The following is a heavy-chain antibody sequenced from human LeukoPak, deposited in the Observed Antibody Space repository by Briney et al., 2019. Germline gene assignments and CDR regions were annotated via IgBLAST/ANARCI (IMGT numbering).Heavy chain of an antibody. CDR3: ASQDSSGYYRFDY. V-gene: IGHV3-30*09. J-gene: IGHJ4*02. CDR1: GFTFSSYA. CDR2: ISYDGSNK. Sequence: GGSLRLSCAASGFTFSSYAMHWVRQAPGKGLEWVAVISYDGSNKYYADSVKGRFAISRDNSKNTVYLQMNSLRAEYTAVYYCASQDSSGYYRFDYWGQGTLVTVSS. D-gene: IGHD3-22*01.